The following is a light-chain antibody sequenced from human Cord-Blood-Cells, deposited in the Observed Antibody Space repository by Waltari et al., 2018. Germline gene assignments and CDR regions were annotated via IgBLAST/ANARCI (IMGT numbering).Light chain of an antibody. CDR1: QSISSY. Sequence: DIQMTQSPSSLSASVGDRVTITCRTSQSISSYLNWYQQKPGKAPKLLIYASSSLQSGVPSRFGGSGSATDFTLTISRLQPEYFATYYCQQSYSTLSTFGPGTKVDIK. J-gene: IGKJ3*01. V-gene: IGKV1-39*01. CDR3: QQSYSTLST. CDR2: ASS.